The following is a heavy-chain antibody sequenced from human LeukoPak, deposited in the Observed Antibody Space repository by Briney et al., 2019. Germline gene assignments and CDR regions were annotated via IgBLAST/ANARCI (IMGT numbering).Heavy chain of an antibody. J-gene: IGHJ1*01. CDR3: ARGGIAARPGAEYFQH. V-gene: IGHV4-4*02. CDR2: IYHSGST. Sequence: SGTLSLTCAVSGGSISSRNWWSWVRQPPGKGLEWIGEIYHSGSTNYSPSLKSRVTISVDKSKNQFSLKLSSVTAADTAVYYCARGGIAARPGAEYFQHWGQGTLVTVSS. D-gene: IGHD6-6*01. CDR1: GGSISSRNW.